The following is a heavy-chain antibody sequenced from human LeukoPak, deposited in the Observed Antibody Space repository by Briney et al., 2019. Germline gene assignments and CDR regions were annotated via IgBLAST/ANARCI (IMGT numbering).Heavy chain of an antibody. Sequence: SETLSLTCTVSGGSISSYYWSWIRQPPGKGLEWIGNIYHSGSTNYNPSLKSRVTISLDTSKNQFSLKLSSVTAADTTVYYCAREDSGSSGYVFDPWGQGTLVTVSS. CDR3: AREDSGSSGYVFDP. J-gene: IGHJ5*02. V-gene: IGHV4-59*01. CDR2: IYHSGST. CDR1: GGSISSYY. D-gene: IGHD3-22*01.